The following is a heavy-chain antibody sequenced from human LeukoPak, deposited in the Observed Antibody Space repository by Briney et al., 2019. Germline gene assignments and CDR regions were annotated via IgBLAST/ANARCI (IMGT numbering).Heavy chain of an antibody. J-gene: IGHJ4*02. D-gene: IGHD3-22*01. V-gene: IGHV3-48*01. Sequence: GGSLRLSCAASGFTFSSYSMNWVRQAPGKGLEWVSYISSSSTSIYYADSLKGRFTISRDNAKNSLYLQMNSLRAEDTAVYYCAKTLYYYDSSGQGTFFDYWGQGTLVTVSS. CDR1: GFTFSSYS. CDR3: AKTLYYYDSSGQGTFFDY. CDR2: ISSSSTSI.